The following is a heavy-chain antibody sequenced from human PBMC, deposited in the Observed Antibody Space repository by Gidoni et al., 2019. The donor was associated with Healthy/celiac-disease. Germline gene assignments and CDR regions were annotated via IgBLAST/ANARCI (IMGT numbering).Heavy chain of an antibody. CDR1: GGSVSSGSYY. J-gene: IGHJ4*02. V-gene: IGHV4-61*01. CDR3: ARVLREWFGELLYFDY. Sequence: QVQLQESGPGLVKLSETLSLTCTVSGGSVSSGSYYWSWIRQPPGKGLEWIGYIYYSGSTNYNPSLKSRVTISVDTSKNQFSLKLSSVTAADTAVYYCARVLREWFGELLYFDYWGQGTLVTVSS. CDR2: IYYSGST. D-gene: IGHD3-10*01.